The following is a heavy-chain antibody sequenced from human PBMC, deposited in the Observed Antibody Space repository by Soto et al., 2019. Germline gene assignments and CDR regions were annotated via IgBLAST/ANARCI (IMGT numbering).Heavy chain of an antibody. CDR1: GFTFSSYA. CDR2: IIGSGGTT. V-gene: IGHV3-23*01. Sequence: GGSLRLSCAASGFTFSSYAMSWVRQAPGKGLEWVSAIIGSGGTTYYADSVKGRFTISRDNSKNTLYLQMNSLRAEDTAVYYCAKDVYCSSTSCSKSYDYWGQGTLVTVSS. D-gene: IGHD2-2*01. J-gene: IGHJ4*02. CDR3: AKDVYCSSTSCSKSYDY.